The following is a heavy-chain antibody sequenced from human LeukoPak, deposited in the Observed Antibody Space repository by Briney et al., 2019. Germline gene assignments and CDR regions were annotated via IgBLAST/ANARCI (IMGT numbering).Heavy chain of an antibody. Sequence: GGCLRLSCAASGFTVSSNYMSWVRQAPGKGLEWVSVIYSGGSTYYADSVKGRFTISRDNSKNTLYLQMNSLRAEDTAVYYCARVGYLGSSWYRGGAFDIWGQGTMVTVSS. CDR3: ARVGYLGSSWYRGGAFDI. D-gene: IGHD6-13*01. V-gene: IGHV3-53*01. CDR2: IYSGGST. J-gene: IGHJ3*02. CDR1: GFTVSSNY.